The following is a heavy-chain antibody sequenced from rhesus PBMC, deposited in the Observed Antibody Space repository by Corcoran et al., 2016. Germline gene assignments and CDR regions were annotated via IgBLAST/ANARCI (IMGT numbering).Heavy chain of an antibody. CDR2: IYGSSTST. V-gene: IGHV4S10*01. CDR3: ARDLGWGDYYDDY. D-gene: IGHD3-34*01. CDR1: GGSISDSYR. J-gene: IGHJ4*01. Sequence: QVQLQESGPGVVKPSETLSLPCAVSGGSISDSYRWSWIRQPPGKGLEWIGYIYGSSTSTNYNPSLKSRVTISKDTSKNQFSLKLSSVTAADTAVYYCARDLGWGDYYDDYWGQGVLVTVSS.